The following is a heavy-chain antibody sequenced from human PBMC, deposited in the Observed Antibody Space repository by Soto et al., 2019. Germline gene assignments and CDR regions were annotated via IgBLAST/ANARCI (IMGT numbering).Heavy chain of an antibody. CDR2: IIPIFGTA. CDR3: ALPLAYCGGDCYSDAFDI. V-gene: IGHV1-69*01. D-gene: IGHD2-21*02. Sequence: QVQLVQSGAEVKKPGSSAKVSCKASGGTFSSYAISWVRQAPGQGLEWMGGIIPIFGTANYAQKFQGRVTITADESTSTAYMELSSLRSEDTAVYYCALPLAYCGGDCYSDAFDIWGQGTMVTVSS. J-gene: IGHJ3*02. CDR1: GGTFSSYA.